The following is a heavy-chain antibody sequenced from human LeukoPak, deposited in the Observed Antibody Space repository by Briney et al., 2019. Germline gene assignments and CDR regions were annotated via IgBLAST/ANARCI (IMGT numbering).Heavy chain of an antibody. D-gene: IGHD2-8*01. CDR1: GFTFSSYG. CDR3: ARDRHCANGVCHNSAGMDV. V-gene: IGHV3-30*03. J-gene: IGHJ6*02. CDR2: ISYDGSNK. Sequence: GGSLRLSCAASGFTFSSYGMHWVRQAPGKGLEWVAVISYDGSNKYYADSVKGRFTISRDNSKNTMYLQINSLRAEDTAVYYCARDRHCANGVCHNSAGMDVWDQGTTVTVSS.